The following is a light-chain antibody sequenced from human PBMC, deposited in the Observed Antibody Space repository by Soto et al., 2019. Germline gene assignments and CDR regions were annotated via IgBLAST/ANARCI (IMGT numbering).Light chain of an antibody. CDR2: VAS. J-gene: IGKJ2*01. Sequence: DIQLTQSPSFLSASVGDRVTITCRASQGISTYLAWYQQKSGKAPKLLIYVASTLQSGVPSRFSGSGSGTEFTVIISSLQPEDLATYYCQQLYSSPYTFGQGTKLEI. CDR1: QGISTY. V-gene: IGKV1-9*01. CDR3: QQLYSSPYT.